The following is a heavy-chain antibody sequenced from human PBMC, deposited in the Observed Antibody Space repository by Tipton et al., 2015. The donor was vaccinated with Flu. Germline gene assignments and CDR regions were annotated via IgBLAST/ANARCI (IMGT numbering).Heavy chain of an antibody. CDR2: INLDGSEE. J-gene: IGHJ3*02. Sequence: LSLTCAVSGFRFSTSYMTWVRQAPGKGLEWVANINLDGSEEVYVDSVKGRFTISRDNARNSLYLQMNSLRAEDTAVYYCARDPYVDRAVAGGYGAFDIWGQGTMVTVSS. V-gene: IGHV3-7*01. D-gene: IGHD5-18*01. CDR1: GFRFSTSY. CDR3: ARDPYVDRAVAGGYGAFDI.